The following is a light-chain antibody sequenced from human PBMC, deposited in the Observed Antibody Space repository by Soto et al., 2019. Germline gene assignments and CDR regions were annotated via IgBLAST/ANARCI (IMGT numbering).Light chain of an antibody. CDR3: QQYKNWPRT. V-gene: IGKV3-15*01. CDR1: QSVSSN. Sequence: VMTQSPATLSVSPGERATLSCRASQSVSSNLAWYQQKPGQAPRLLIYDASTRATAFPARFSGSGSGTEFTLTISSLQSEDFAVYYCQQYKNWPRTFGQGTKV. J-gene: IGKJ1*01. CDR2: DAS.